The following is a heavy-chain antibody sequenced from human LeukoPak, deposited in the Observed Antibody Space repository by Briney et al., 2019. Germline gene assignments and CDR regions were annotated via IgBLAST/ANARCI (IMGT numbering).Heavy chain of an antibody. CDR3: ARQETWERSALIDH. CDR2: IYYTGRT. J-gene: IGHJ4*02. V-gene: IGHV4-39*01. Sequence: GSLRLSCAASGFTFRSYGMTWVRQAPGKGLEWIGSIYYTGRTYYSPSLKSRVTISVDRSKNHFSLRLSSVTAADTAVYYCARQETWERSALIDHWGQGTLVTVSS. CDR1: GFTFRSYG. D-gene: IGHD1-1*01.